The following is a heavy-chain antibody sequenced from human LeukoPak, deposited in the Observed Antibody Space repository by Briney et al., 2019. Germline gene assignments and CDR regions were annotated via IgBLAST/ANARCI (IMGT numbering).Heavy chain of an antibody. D-gene: IGHD3-3*01. CDR3: ATIWSAHIGDDY. CDR1: GYTLTELS. CDR2: FDPEDGET. V-gene: IGHV1-24*01. Sequence: ASVKVSCKVSGYTLTELSMHWVRQAPGKGLEWMGGFDPEDGETIYAQKFQGRVTMTEDTSTDTAYMELSSLRSEDTAVYYCATIWSAHIGDDYWGQGTLVTVSS. J-gene: IGHJ4*02.